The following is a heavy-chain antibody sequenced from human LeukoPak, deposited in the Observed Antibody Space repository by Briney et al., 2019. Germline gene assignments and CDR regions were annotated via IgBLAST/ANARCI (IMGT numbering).Heavy chain of an antibody. Sequence: GESLKISCMGSGYSFTSYWLGWVRQMPGKGLDWMGIIYPGDSDTRYSPSFQGQVTISADKSISTAYLQWSSLKASDTAMYYCARQVDTAMVLDYWGQGTLVTVSS. J-gene: IGHJ4*02. D-gene: IGHD5-18*01. CDR1: GYSFTSYW. CDR3: ARQVDTAMVLDY. V-gene: IGHV5-51*01. CDR2: IYPGDSDT.